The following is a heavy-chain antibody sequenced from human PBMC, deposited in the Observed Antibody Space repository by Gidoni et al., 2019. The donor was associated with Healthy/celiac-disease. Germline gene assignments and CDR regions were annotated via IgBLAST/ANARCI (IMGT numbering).Heavy chain of an antibody. J-gene: IGHJ3*02. V-gene: IGHV1-69*01. Sequence: VRQAPGQGLEWMGGIIPIFGTANYAQKFQGRVTITADESTSTAYMELSSLRSEDTAVYYCARDNALEYYYDSSGYYGAFDIWGQGTMVTVSS. CDR3: ARDNALEYYYDSSGYYGAFDI. D-gene: IGHD3-22*01. CDR2: IIPIFGTA.